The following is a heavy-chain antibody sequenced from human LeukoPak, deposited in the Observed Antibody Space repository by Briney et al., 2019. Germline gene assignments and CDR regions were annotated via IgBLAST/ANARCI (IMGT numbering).Heavy chain of an antibody. J-gene: IGHJ5*02. D-gene: IGHD7-27*01. CDR3: ARGSNWGWNWFDP. V-gene: IGHV1-2*02. Sequence: ASVKVSCKASGYTFTGYYLHWVRQAPGEGLEWMGWINPNSGGTNYAQKFQGRVTMTRDTSITTAYMELSRLTSDDTAVYYCARGSNWGWNWFDPWGQGTLVTVSS. CDR2: INPNSGGT. CDR1: GYTFTGYY.